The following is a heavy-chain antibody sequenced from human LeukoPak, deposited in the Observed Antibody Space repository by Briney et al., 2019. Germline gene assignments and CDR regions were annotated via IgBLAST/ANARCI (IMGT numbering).Heavy chain of an antibody. CDR3: ARAGGSD. Sequence: PGGSLRLSCAASRFTFSSYSKNWVRQAPGKGLEWVSYISSSSTTIYYADSVKGRFTVSRDNAKNSLYLQMNSLRAEDTAVYYCARAGGSDWGQGTLVTVSS. CDR1: RFTFSSYS. J-gene: IGHJ4*02. CDR2: ISSSSTTI. D-gene: IGHD3-10*01. V-gene: IGHV3-48*01.